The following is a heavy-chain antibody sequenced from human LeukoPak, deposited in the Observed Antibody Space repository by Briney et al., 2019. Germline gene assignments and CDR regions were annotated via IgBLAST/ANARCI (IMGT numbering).Heavy chain of an antibody. J-gene: IGHJ5*02. CDR2: LYVNENR. V-gene: IGHV3-53*05. D-gene: IGHD3-9*01. CDR1: GPIVSTNY. CDR3: AKDFEHAADP. Sequence: GGSLRLSCAVSGPIVSTNYMSWVRQAPGKGLEWISILYVNENRYYADSVKGRFIISRDNAKNSLYLQMNSLRAEDTALYYCAKDFEHAADPWGQGTLVTVSS.